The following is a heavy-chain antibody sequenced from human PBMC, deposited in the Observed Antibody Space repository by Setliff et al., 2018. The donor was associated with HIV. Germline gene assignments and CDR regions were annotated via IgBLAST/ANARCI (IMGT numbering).Heavy chain of an antibody. D-gene: IGHD4-17*01. J-gene: IGHJ4*02. CDR3: ARSGYGDYDVEAPWDY. CDR1: GGTFSSYA. V-gene: IGHV1-69*13. CDR2: IIPVFGTT. Sequence: GASVKVSCKASGGTFSSYAISWVRQAPGQGLDWMGGIIPVFGTTNYAQKFQGRVTITADESTSTAYMEVSGLKSDDTAVYYCARSGYGDYDVEAPWDYWGQGTLVTVSS.